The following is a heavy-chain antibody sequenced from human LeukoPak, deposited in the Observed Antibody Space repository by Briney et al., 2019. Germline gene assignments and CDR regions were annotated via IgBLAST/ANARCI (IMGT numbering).Heavy chain of an antibody. CDR2: ISGSSNIV. CDR1: GFTFSSYS. CDR3: ASMTTYCGGDCYFFDN. V-gene: IGHV3-48*04. J-gene: IGHJ4*02. D-gene: IGHD2-21*02. Sequence: GGSLRLSCAASGFTFSSYSMNWARQAPGKGLEWVSYISGSSNIVYYADSVKGRFTISRDNAKNSLYLQMNSLRAEDTAVYYCASMTTYCGGDCYFFDNWGQRTLVTVSS.